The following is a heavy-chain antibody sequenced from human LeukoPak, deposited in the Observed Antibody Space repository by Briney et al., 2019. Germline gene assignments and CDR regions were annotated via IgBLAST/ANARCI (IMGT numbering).Heavy chain of an antibody. D-gene: IGHD5-18*01. Sequence: PSETLSLTCTVSGGSISGGNYYWSWIRQPAGKGLEWIGRFYSSESANYNPSLKSRVTISIDTSKNQFSLRLTSVTAADTAVYYCARFNTTPGGYTYGRGVFDYWGQGTPVIVSS. CDR1: GGSISGGNYY. CDR2: FYSSESA. V-gene: IGHV4-61*02. CDR3: ARFNTTPGGYTYGRGVFDY. J-gene: IGHJ4*02.